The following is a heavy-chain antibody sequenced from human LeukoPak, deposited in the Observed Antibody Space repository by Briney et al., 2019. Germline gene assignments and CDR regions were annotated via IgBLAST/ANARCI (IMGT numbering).Heavy chain of an antibody. CDR1: GFTFSSYG. Sequence: SGGSLRLSCAASGFTFSSYGMHWVRQAPGKGLEWVAFIRYDGSNKYYADSVKGRFTISRDNSKNTLYLQMNSLRAEDTAVYYCAKDLAQTRYYDFSSMDVWGKGTTVTVSS. CDR3: AKDLAQTRYYDFSSMDV. D-gene: IGHD3-3*01. CDR2: IRYDGSNK. V-gene: IGHV3-30*02. J-gene: IGHJ6*04.